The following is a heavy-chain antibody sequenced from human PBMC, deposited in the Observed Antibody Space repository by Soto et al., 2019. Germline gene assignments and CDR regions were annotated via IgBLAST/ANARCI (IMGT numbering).Heavy chain of an antibody. V-gene: IGHV4-38-2*01. CDR3: SRAVAGTIGAFHI. D-gene: IGHD6-19*01. CDR2: LYHTGSN. J-gene: IGHJ3*02. CDR1: GDSISSGYY. Sequence: XETLCLTCAVAGDSISSGYYWGWIRQPPGKGLEWIGSLYHTGSNYYNPSLKSRVTISVDTSKNHFSLKLSSVTAADTAVYYCSRAVAGTIGAFHIWGQGTMVTVS.